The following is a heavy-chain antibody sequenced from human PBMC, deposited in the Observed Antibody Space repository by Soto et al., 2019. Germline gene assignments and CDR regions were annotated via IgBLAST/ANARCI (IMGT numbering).Heavy chain of an antibody. CDR3: ASDRSSGWYEDRAFDY. CDR1: GFTLSSYA. V-gene: IGHV3-30-3*01. CDR2: ISYDGSNK. Sequence: PLRLSCAASGFTLSSYAMHWVRQAPGKGLEWVAVISYDGSNKYYADSVTRRFTISRANSKNTLYLQMNSLRAEDTAVYYCASDRSSGWYEDRAFDYWGQGTLVTVSS. J-gene: IGHJ4*02. D-gene: IGHD6-19*01.